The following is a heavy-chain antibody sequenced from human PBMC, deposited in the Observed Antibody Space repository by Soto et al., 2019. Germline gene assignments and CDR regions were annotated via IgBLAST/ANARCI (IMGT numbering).Heavy chain of an antibody. V-gene: IGHV4-59*01. CDR2: IYYSGSS. D-gene: IGHD6-13*01. Sequence: QVQLQESGPGLVKPSETLSLTCTVSGASISSYYWSWIRQPPGKGLEWIGYIYYSGSSNYNPSLKSRVTMSVDTSKNQFFLKLSSVTTADTAVYYCARGGIAAGDADFDYWGQGTLVTVSS. CDR1: GASISSYY. J-gene: IGHJ4*02. CDR3: ARGGIAAGDADFDY.